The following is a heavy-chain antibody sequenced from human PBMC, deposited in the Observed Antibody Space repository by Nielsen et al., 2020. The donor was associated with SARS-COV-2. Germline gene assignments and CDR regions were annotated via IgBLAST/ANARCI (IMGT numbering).Heavy chain of an antibody. CDR1: GFTFSSYG. Sequence: GGSLRLSCAASGFTFSSYGMHWVRQAPGKGLEWVAVISYDGSNKYYADSVKGRFTISRDNSKNTLYLQMNSLRAEDTAVYYCARAQAPQYSSGWYWRDWFDPWGQGTLVTVSS. CDR2: ISYDGSNK. V-gene: IGHV3-30*03. J-gene: IGHJ5*02. D-gene: IGHD6-19*01. CDR3: ARAQAPQYSSGWYWRDWFDP.